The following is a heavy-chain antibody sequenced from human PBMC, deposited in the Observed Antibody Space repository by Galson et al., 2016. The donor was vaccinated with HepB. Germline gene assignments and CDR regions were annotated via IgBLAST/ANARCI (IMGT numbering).Heavy chain of an antibody. CDR3: ARGNYYDSSAYYKYEGSKDYFEY. CDR2: ITSGGST. V-gene: IGHV3-23*01. J-gene: IGHJ4*02. Sequence: SLRLSCAASGFSFSSYAMSWVRQAPGKGLEWVSGITSGGSTYYADSVKGGFTISRDNSKNILYLQMNSLRPEDTGVYYCARGNYYDSSAYYKYEGSKDYFEYWGQGTLVTVSS. D-gene: IGHD3-22*01. CDR1: GFSFSSYA.